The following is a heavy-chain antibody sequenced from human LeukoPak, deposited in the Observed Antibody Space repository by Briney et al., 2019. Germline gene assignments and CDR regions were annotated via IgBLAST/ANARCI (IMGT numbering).Heavy chain of an antibody. CDR2: IYYSGST. D-gene: IGHD3-22*01. CDR3: ARIYYDSSGYYPGLYYMDV. CDR1: GGSISSSSYY. V-gene: IGHV4-39*07. J-gene: IGHJ6*03. Sequence: SETLSLTCTVSGGSISSSSYYWGWLRQPPGKGLEWIGSIYYSGSTYYNPSLKSRVTISVETSKNQFSLKLSSVTAADTAVYYCARIYYDSSGYYPGLYYMDVWGKGTTVTVSS.